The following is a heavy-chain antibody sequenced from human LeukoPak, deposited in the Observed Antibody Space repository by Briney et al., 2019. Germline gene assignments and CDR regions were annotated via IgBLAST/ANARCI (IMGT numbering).Heavy chain of an antibody. CDR1: GFTYSSYA. D-gene: IGHD3-10*01. CDR2: ISGSGGNT. CDR3: AKGGRGSGSYNYFDK. V-gene: IGHV3-23*01. Sequence: GGSLRLSCAATGFTYSSYAMNWVRQAPGKXXXXXXXISGSGGNTYYADSVKGRFTISRDNSKNMLYLEMNSLRTEDTAVYYCAKGGRGSGSYNYFDKWGQGTLVTVSS. J-gene: IGHJ4*02.